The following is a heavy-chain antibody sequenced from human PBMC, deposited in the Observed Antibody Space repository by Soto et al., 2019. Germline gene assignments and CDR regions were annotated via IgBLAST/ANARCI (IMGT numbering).Heavy chain of an antibody. D-gene: IGHD3-10*01. CDR3: ARILYYYGSGSYYPTKYYFDY. Sequence: GASVKVSCKASGGTFSSYAISWVRQAPGQGLEWMGGIIPIFGTANYAQKFQGRVTITADESTSTAYMELSSLRSEDTAVYYCARILYYYGSGSYYPTKYYFDYWGQGTLVTVYS. J-gene: IGHJ4*02. CDR2: IIPIFGTA. V-gene: IGHV1-69*13. CDR1: GGTFSSYA.